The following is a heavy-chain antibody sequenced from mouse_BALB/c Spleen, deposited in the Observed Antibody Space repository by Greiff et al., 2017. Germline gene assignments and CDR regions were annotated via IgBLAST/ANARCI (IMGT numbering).Heavy chain of an antibody. D-gene: IGHD2-4*01. CDR2: ISSGGGST. Sequence: EVMLVESGGGLVKPGGSLKLSCAASGFAFSSYDMSWVRQTPEKRLEWVAYISSGGGSTYYPDTVKGRFTISRDNAKNTLYLQMSSLKSEDTAMYYCARRAMITYFDYWGQGTTLTVAS. CDR1: GFAFSSYD. J-gene: IGHJ2*01. V-gene: IGHV5-12-1*01. CDR3: ARRAMITYFDY.